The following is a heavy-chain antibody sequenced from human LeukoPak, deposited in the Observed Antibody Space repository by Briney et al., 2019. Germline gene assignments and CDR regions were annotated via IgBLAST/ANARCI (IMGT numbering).Heavy chain of an antibody. Sequence: GASVKASCKVSGYTFTDYYIHWVQQAPGKGLEWMGHVDPEDGETIYAEKFQGRVTITADTSADTAYMELSSLRSEDTAVYYCATGDQLIRTVTSFAYWGQGTLLTVSS. V-gene: IGHV1-69-2*01. CDR1: GYTFTDYY. J-gene: IGHJ4*02. CDR2: VDPEDGET. D-gene: IGHD4-17*01. CDR3: ATGDQLIRTVTSFAY.